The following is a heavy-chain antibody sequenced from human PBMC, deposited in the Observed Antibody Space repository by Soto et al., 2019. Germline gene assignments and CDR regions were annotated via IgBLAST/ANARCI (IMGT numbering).Heavy chain of an antibody. D-gene: IGHD6-6*01. CDR1: GFTFNHYG. CDR2: ISGSGGTT. J-gene: IGHJ4*02. Sequence: EQLLESGGGLVQPGGSLTLSCAASGFTFNHYGMAWVRQAPGKGLEWVSVISGSGGTTYYAYSVKGRFTISRDNSKSTVYLQMNSLRVEDTALYSCAKVIVLGASTIEFWGPGTLVTVSS. CDR3: AKVIVLGASTIEF. V-gene: IGHV3-23*01.